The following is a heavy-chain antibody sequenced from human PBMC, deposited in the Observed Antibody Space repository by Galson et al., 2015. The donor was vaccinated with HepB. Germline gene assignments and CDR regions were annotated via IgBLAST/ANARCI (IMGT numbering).Heavy chain of an antibody. CDR2: TYYRSKWYN. J-gene: IGHJ4*02. CDR1: GDSVSSNSAA. V-gene: IGHV6-1*01. D-gene: IGHD6-13*01. Sequence: CAISGDSVSSNSAAWNWIRRSPSRGLEWLGRTYYRSKWYNDYAVSVKSRITINPDTSKNQFSLQLNSVTPEDTAVYYCARAIQSRGSSFDYWGQGTLVTVSS. CDR3: ARAIQSRGSSFDY.